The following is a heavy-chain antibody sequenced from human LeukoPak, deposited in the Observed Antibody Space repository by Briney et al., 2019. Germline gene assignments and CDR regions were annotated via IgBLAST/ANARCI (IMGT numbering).Heavy chain of an antibody. J-gene: IGHJ4*02. CDR2: IYYSGST. CDR3: ARHGVDSSSWNHYFDY. D-gene: IGHD6-13*01. Sequence: SETLSLTCTDSGGSISSYYWSWIRQPPGKGLEWIGYIYYSGSTNYNPSLKSRVTISVDTSKNQFSLKLSSVTAADTAVYYCARHGVDSSSWNHYFDYWGQGTLVTVSS. V-gene: IGHV4-59*08. CDR1: GGSISSYY.